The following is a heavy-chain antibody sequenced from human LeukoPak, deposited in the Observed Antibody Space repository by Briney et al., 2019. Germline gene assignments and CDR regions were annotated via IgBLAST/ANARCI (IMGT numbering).Heavy chain of an antibody. CDR2: ISSSSSYI. V-gene: IGHV3-21*01. J-gene: IGHJ4*02. D-gene: IGHD2-21*01. Sequence: PGGSLRLSCAAPGFTFSSYSMNCVRQAPGKGLEWVSSISSSSSYIYYADSVKGRFTISRDNAKNSLYLQMNSLRAEDTAVYYCARDIPAGHFDYWGQGTLVTVSS. CDR1: GFTFSSYS. CDR3: ARDIPAGHFDY.